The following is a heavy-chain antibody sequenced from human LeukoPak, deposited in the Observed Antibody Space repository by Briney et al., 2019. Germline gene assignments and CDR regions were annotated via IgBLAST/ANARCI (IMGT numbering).Heavy chain of an antibody. D-gene: IGHD6-19*01. CDR1: GFTFSNAW. V-gene: IGHV3-30-3*01. CDR2: ISYDGSNK. Sequence: GGSLRLSCAASGFTFSNAWMSWVRQAPGKGLEWVAVISYDGSNKYYADSVKGRFTISGDNSKNTLYLQMNSLRAEDTAVYYCARVSAWDIAVAGTGYFDYWGQGTLVTVSS. CDR3: ARVSAWDIAVAGTGYFDY. J-gene: IGHJ4*02.